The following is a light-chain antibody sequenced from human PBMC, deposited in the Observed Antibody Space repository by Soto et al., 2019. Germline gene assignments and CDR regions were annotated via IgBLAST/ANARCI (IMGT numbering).Light chain of an antibody. CDR1: QSVSSY. V-gene: IGKV3-20*01. Sequence: EIVLTQSPATLSLSPGERATLSCRASQSVSSYLAWYQQKPGQAPRLLIYGASDRATDIPDRFSGSGSGTDFTLTISRLEPEDFAVYYCQHFGSSPPKYTFGQGTKLEIK. CDR2: GAS. J-gene: IGKJ2*01. CDR3: QHFGSSPPKYT.